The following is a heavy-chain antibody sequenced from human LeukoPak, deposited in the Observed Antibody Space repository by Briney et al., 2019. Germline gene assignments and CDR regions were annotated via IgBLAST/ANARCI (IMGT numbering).Heavy chain of an antibody. V-gene: IGHV3-23*01. CDR1: GFTFSSYA. D-gene: IGHD2-2*01. Sequence: PGGSLRLSCAASGFTFSSYAMSWVRQAPGKGLEWVSGISNSGGSTYYADSVKGRFTISRDNSKNTLYLQMNGLRAEDTAVYYCASHQGGCSSTSCFAGPTAMDGLDYWGQGTLVTVSS. CDR2: ISNSGGST. CDR3: ASHQGGCSSTSCFAGPTAMDGLDY. J-gene: IGHJ4*02.